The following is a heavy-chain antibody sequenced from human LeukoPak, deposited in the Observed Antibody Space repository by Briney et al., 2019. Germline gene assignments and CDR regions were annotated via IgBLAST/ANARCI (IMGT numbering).Heavy chain of an antibody. J-gene: IGHJ5*02. V-gene: IGHV3-23*01. CDR3: AKGGQDFDFWRFDL. Sequence: GGSLRLSCAASGFTFSDSAVSWVRQSPGEGLEWVSSISDTGGRTYYADSVKGRLTITRDNSRSTVYLQMNQMRAGDTARYYCAKGGQDFDFWRFDLWGQGILVTVSS. CDR1: GFTFSDSA. D-gene: IGHD3-3*01. CDR2: ISDTGGRT.